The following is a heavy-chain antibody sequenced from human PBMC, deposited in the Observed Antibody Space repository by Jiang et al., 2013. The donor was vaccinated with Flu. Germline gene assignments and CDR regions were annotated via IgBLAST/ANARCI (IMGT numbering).Heavy chain of an antibody. CDR3: ARRALDTRGYYSGTAFDV. Sequence: KKPGESLKISCQASGYTFSTYRIGWVRQVPGRGLEWMGVIYPPDSDTRYSPSFQGHVSLSADTSNTTAYLQWSSLKVSDTAIYYCARRALDTRGYYSGTAFDVWGQGTMVTVSS. D-gene: IGHD3-22*01. CDR1: GYTFSTYR. V-gene: IGHV5-51*01. J-gene: IGHJ3*01. CDR2: IYPPDSDT.